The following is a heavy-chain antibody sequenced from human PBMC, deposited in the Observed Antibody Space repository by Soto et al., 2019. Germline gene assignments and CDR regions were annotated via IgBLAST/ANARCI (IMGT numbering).Heavy chain of an antibody. Sequence: EVQVLESGGGLVQPGGSLRLSCVASGFTFSDYAMSWVRQAPGRGLEWVSTISGSGGTTYYADSVKGRLTISRDNSKNPRYRRRSTLRAEDTPIFYCASPTRRNNLAVVPAASDSGGQGTLVTVSS. CDR2: ISGSGGTT. J-gene: IGHJ4*02. D-gene: IGHD2-2*01. CDR3: ASPTRRNNLAVVPAASDS. V-gene: IGHV3-23*01. CDR1: GFTFSDYA.